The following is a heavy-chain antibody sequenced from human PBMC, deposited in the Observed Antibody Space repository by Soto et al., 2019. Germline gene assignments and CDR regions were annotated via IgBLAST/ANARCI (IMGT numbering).Heavy chain of an antibody. V-gene: IGHV1-69*06. CDR1: GGTLSDHG. J-gene: IGHJ3*02. D-gene: IGHD2-15*01. CDR3: ARGDFNSRIHDAGPSAFDS. CDR2: TIPIFNAP. Sequence: QVQLEQSGAEVKKPGSSVKVSCKASGGTLSDHGVAWLRQAPGQGLEWMGGTIPIFNAPKYAPKFQGRNTIRADTSTNIAYMEMSSLRSEDTALYYCARGDFNSRIHDAGPSAFDSWGQGTIVIPSS.